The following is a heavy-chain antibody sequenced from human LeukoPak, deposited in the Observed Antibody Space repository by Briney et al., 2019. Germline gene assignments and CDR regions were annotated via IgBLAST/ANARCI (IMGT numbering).Heavy chain of an antibody. D-gene: IGHD2-15*01. CDR3: AKDQEFEGCCSSGSCYSNP. V-gene: IGHV3-23*01. CDR2: ISGSGSST. Sequence: PGGSLRLSCAASGFTFSSYAMSWVRQAPPKGLEWVSAISGSGSSTYYAHSVKGRFTISRDNSKNTLYLQMNSLRAEDTAVYYCAKDQEFEGCCSSGSCYSNPGGQGTLVTVTS. CDR1: GFTFSSYA. J-gene: IGHJ5*02.